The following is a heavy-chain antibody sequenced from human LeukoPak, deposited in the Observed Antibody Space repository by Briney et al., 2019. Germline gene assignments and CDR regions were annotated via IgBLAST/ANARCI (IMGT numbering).Heavy chain of an antibody. CDR1: GGSISSYY. V-gene: IGHV4-59*08. Sequence: KPSETLSLTCTVSGGSISSYYWSWIRQPPGKGLEWIGYIYYSGSTNYNPSLKSRVTISVDTSKNQFSLKLSSVTAADTAVYYCARQYYYDSSGYLDYWGQGTLVTVSS. D-gene: IGHD3-22*01. CDR3: ARQYYYDSSGYLDY. CDR2: IYYSGST. J-gene: IGHJ4*02.